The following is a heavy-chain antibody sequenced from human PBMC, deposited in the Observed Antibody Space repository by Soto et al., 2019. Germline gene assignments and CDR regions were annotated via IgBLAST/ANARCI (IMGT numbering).Heavy chain of an antibody. J-gene: IGHJ6*02. V-gene: IGHV4-61*01. CDR1: GGSVSSGSYY. Sequence: PSETLSLTCAVSGGSVSSGSYYWSWIRQPPGKGLEWIGYIYYSGSTNYNPSLKSRVTISVDTSKNQFSLKLSSVTAADTAVYYCARGIEGWYQGRYYYGMDVRGQGTTVT. CDR2: IYYSGST. D-gene: IGHD6-19*01. CDR3: ARGIEGWYQGRYYYGMDV.